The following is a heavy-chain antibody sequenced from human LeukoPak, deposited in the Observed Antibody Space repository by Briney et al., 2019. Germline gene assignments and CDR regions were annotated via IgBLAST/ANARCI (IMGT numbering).Heavy chain of an antibody. J-gene: IGHJ5*02. CDR2: INYSGST. Sequence: SETLSLTCTVSGGSISSDNYPWSWIRQPPGKGLEWIGYINYSGSTYYNPSLKSRVTISVGTSKNHFSLRLSSVTAADTAVYYCARYGSGSTWFDPWGQGTLVTVSS. CDR3: ARYGSGSTWFDP. CDR1: GGSISSDNYP. D-gene: IGHD3-10*01. V-gene: IGHV4-30-4*01.